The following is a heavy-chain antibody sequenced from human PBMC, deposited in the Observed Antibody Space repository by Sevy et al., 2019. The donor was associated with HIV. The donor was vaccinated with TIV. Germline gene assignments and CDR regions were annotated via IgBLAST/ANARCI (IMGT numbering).Heavy chain of an antibody. Sequence: GGSLRLSCAASGFTFSDYYMSWIRQAPGKGLEWVSYISSSGSTIYYADSVKGRFTISRDNAKNSLYLQMNSLRAEDTAVYYCAGSIATDAFDIWCQGTMVTVSS. J-gene: IGHJ3*02. CDR1: GFTFSDYY. CDR3: AGSIATDAFDI. D-gene: IGHD6-6*01. CDR2: ISSSGSTI. V-gene: IGHV3-11*01.